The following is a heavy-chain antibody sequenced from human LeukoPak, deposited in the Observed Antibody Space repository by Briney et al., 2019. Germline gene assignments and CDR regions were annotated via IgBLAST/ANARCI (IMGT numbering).Heavy chain of an antibody. CDR3: AKRSGYSYDIYYYYGMDV. CDR1: GFTVSSNY. D-gene: IGHD5-18*01. J-gene: IGHJ6*02. CDR2: IYSGGST. V-gene: IGHV3-53*01. Sequence: TGGSLRLSCAASGFTVSSNYMSWVRQAPGKGLEWVSVIYSGGSTYYADSVKGRFTISRHNSKNTLYLQMNSLRAEDTAVYYCAKRSGYSYDIYYYYGMDVWGQGTTVTVSS.